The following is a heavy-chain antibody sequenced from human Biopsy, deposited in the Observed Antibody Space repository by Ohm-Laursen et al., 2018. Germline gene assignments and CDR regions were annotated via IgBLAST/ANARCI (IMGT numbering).Heavy chain of an antibody. CDR1: GFSLSARGMC. Sequence: TQTLTLTCSFSGFSLSARGMCVSWIRQAPGKALEWLARVDWDDYKDYSASLQTKLSISKDTSNDQVVLTVNNVDPADTATYYCARDPLNGHKHFDYWGQGSLVTVSS. CDR2: VDWDDYK. V-gene: IGHV2-70*11. J-gene: IGHJ4*02. CDR3: ARDPLNGHKHFDY. D-gene: IGHD5-24*01.